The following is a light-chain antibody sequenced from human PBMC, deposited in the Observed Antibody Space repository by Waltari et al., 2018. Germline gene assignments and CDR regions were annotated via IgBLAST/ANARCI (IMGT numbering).Light chain of an antibody. CDR3: QHYGSSPYT. Sequence: DTVLTQSPGTLYLSTGESVSLSCRASQILNNNYLAWYQQKPGQAPALLIHGASRRATGVPERFSGSGSGTDFTLIISRLEVEDSAVYYCQHYGSSPYTFGRGTKLEIK. J-gene: IGKJ2*01. CDR1: QILNNNY. V-gene: IGKV3-20*01. CDR2: GAS.